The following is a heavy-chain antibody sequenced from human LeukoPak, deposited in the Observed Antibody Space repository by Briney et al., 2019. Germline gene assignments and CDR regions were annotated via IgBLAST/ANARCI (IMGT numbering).Heavy chain of an antibody. CDR3: ARPASGSYYYFDY. D-gene: IGHD1-26*01. CDR1: GYTFTSYY. Sequence: ASVKVSCKASGYTFTSYYMHWVRQDPGQGLEWMGWISAYNGNTNYAQKLQGRVTMTTDTSTSTAYMELRSLRSDDTAVYYCARPASGSYYYFDYWGQGTLVTVSS. V-gene: IGHV1-18*04. J-gene: IGHJ4*02. CDR2: ISAYNGNT.